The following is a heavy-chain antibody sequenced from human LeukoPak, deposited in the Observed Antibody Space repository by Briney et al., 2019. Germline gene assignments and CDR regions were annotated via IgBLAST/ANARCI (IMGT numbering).Heavy chain of an antibody. J-gene: IGHJ4*02. CDR3: AKDSKGSGTYYDRYFDY. V-gene: IGHV3-30*18. D-gene: IGHD3-10*01. CDR1: GFTFSRSV. Sequence: PGRSLLLSCAASGFTFSRSVIHWVRPAPGRGLEWVAVISYNERDEYYPDSVKGRFTISRDNSKNTLYLQMNSLRAEDTAVYYCAKDSKGSGTYYDRYFDYWGQGTLVTVSS. CDR2: ISYNERDE.